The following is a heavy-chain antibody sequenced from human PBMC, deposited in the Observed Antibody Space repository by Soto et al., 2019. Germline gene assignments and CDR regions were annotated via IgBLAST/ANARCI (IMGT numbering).Heavy chain of an antibody. CDR3: ARTTAVPNTLRSRYFLDY. D-gene: IGHD4-17*01. V-gene: IGHV4-61*01. J-gene: IGHJ4*02. Sequence: QVQLQESGPGLLKPSETLSLTCSVSGGSVSDKTYYWSWLRQPPGKRLEWFGYVYYSGTTNYNPALKSRVTISVDRATNRFALRLSSVTTADTALYYCARTTAVPNTLRSRYFLDYWGQGTLVTVAS. CDR2: VYYSGTT. CDR1: GGSVSDKTYY.